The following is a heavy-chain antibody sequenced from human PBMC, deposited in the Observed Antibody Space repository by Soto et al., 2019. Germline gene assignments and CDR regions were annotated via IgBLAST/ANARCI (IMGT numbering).Heavy chain of an antibody. J-gene: IGHJ4*02. V-gene: IGHV5-10-1*01. CDR2: IDPSDSYT. D-gene: IGHD3-10*01. Sequence: GESLKISCKGSGYSFTSYWISWVRQVPGKGLEWMGRIDPSDSYTNYSPSFQGHVTISADKSISTAYLQWSSLRASDTAMYYCSRQSGLRWFGELDFDYWGQGTLVTVSS. CDR1: GYSFTSYW. CDR3: SRQSGLRWFGELDFDY.